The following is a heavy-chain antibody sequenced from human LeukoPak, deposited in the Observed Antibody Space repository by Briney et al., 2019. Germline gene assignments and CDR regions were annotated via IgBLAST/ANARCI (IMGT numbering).Heavy chain of an antibody. D-gene: IGHD3-10*01. Sequence: GASVKVSCKASGYTFTDYYMHSVRQAPGQGLEWMGWINPNSGGTNYAQKFQGRVTMTRDTSISTAYMDLSRLISDDTAVYYCARDRGKISDYFGSGSSLHYCMDVWGKGTTVTVSS. CDR2: INPNSGGT. CDR1: GYTFTDYY. V-gene: IGHV1-2*02. CDR3: ARDRGKISDYFGSGSSLHYCMDV. J-gene: IGHJ6*03.